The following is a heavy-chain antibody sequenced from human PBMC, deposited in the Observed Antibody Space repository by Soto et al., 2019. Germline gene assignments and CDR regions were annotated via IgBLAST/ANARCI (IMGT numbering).Heavy chain of an antibody. CDR2: IYYSGST. V-gene: IGHV4-59*08. CDR1: GGYLSSYA. CDR3: ARRHGYTFDY. J-gene: IGHJ4*02. D-gene: IGHD3-16*02. Sequence: SETMSLTCTVSGGYLSSYAWSWIRQPPGKGLEWIGYIYYSGSTYYNPSLKSRVTISVDTSKNQFSLKLSSVTAADTAVYYCARRHGYTFDYWGQGTLVTVSS.